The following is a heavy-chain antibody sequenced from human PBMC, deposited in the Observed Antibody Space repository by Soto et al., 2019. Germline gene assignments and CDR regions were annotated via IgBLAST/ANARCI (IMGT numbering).Heavy chain of an antibody. Sequence: GSLRLSFATSGFTFSDHAMHWVRQAPVEGLEWVSGVRGDFVTTPYADSVKGRFTISRDNSKNTLYLQMNSLRAEDTAIYYCVKEGKMGVEGFDFWGQGTPVAVS. J-gene: IGHJ4*02. CDR3: VKEGKMGVEGFDF. CDR1: GFTFSDHA. D-gene: IGHD1-26*01. CDR2: VRGDFVTT. V-gene: IGHV3-23*01.